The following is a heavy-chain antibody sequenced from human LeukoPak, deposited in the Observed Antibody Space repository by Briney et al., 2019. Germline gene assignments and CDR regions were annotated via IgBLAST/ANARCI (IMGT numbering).Heavy chain of an antibody. CDR1: EYILTQLS. J-gene: IGHJ3*02. CDR2: FDPERGET. D-gene: IGHD6-19*01. V-gene: IGHV1-24*01. Sequence: ASVKVSCKVSEYILTQLSMHWVRQAPGKGPEWMGGFDPERGETIYAQKFQGRVTMTEDTSADTAFMELSSLRSEDTAVYYCATVVASGQWLVDDAFDIWGQGTMVIVSS. CDR3: ATVVASGQWLVDDAFDI.